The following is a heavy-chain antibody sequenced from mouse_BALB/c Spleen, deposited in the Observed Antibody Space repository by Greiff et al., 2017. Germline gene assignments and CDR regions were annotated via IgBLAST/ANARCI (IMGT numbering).Heavy chain of an antibody. CDR3: ARSKTGSWFAY. CDR1: GYSFTNYL. V-gene: IGHV1-54*01. D-gene: IGHD4-1*01. J-gene: IGHJ3*01. CDR2: INPGSGGT. Sequence: VQLQQSGAGLVRPGTSVKVSCKASGYSFTNYLIEWVKQRPGQGLEWIGVINPGSGGTNYNEKFTGKATLTADKSSSTACIQLSSLTSDDSAVSFCARSKTGSWFAYWGQGTLVTVSA.